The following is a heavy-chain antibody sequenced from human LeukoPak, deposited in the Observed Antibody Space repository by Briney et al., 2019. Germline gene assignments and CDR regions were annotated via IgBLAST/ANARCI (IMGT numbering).Heavy chain of an antibody. J-gene: IGHJ4*02. D-gene: IGHD6-19*01. CDR3: AKAPEGSGWYYFDY. Sequence: GGSLRLSCAASGFTFSSYGMHWVRQAPGKGLEWVAVISYDGSNKYYADSVKGRFTISRDNSKNTLDLQMNSLRAEDTAVYYCAKAPEGSGWYYFDYWGQGTLVTVSS. CDR2: ISYDGSNK. CDR1: GFTFSSYG. V-gene: IGHV3-30*18.